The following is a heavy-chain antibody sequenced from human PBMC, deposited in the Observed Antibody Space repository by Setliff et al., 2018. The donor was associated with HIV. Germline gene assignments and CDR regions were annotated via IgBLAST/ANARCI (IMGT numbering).Heavy chain of an antibody. V-gene: IGHV3-23*01. CDR2: ISDRGGNT. J-gene: IGHJ6*03. D-gene: IGHD5-12*01. CDR1: GFTFNNYA. CDR3: ARVVATTSYQNYMDV. Sequence: GSLRLSCAVSGFTFNNYAMSWVRQAPGKGLEWVSAISDRGGNTHYADSVKGRFTISRDNSKNTLHLQMNSLRAVDTAVYYCARVVATTSYQNYMDVWGKGPRSPSP.